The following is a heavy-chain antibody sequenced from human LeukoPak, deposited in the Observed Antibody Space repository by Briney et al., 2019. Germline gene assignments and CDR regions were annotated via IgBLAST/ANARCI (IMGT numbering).Heavy chain of an antibody. D-gene: IGHD3-22*01. Sequence: SETLSLTCAVSGYSISSGYYWGWIRQPPGNGLEWIGSIYHSGSTYYNPSLKSRVTISVDTSKNQFSLKLSSVTAADTAVYYCARRTPFYYDSSGYYYFDYWGQGTLVTVSS. J-gene: IGHJ4*02. V-gene: IGHV4-38-2*01. CDR3: ARRTPFYYDSSGYYYFDY. CDR2: IYHSGST. CDR1: GYSISSGYY.